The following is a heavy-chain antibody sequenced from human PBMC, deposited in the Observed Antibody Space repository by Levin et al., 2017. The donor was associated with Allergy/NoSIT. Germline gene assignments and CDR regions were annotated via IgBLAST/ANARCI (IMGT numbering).Heavy chain of an antibody. V-gene: IGHV4-59*01. J-gene: IGHJ4*02. CDR1: GGSISGYY. D-gene: IGHD3-16*02. CDR2: IHYTGVT. CDR3: ARGLAESSRYTHGY. Sequence: NPSETLSLTCTVSGGSISGYYWTWIREPPGKGLEWIGHIHYTGVTNYNPSLKSRVAMSIDMSKNQFSLKLSSVTAADTAMYYCARGLAESSRYTHGYWGQGTLVTVSS.